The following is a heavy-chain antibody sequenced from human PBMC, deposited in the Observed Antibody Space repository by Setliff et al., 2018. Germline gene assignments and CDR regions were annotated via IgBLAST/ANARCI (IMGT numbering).Heavy chain of an antibody. V-gene: IGHV1-3*01. J-gene: IGHJ4*02. CDR3: ARDREYCSRPSCYYDY. Sequence: GASVKVSCKASGYSFSTHAMHWVRQAPGQRLEWMGWINGGNGNTKYSQKFQGRITITRDTSASTAYMEMSSLRSEDTAVYYCARDREYCSRPSCYYDYWGQGTLVTVSS. CDR2: INGGNGNT. CDR1: GYSFSTHA. D-gene: IGHD2-2*01.